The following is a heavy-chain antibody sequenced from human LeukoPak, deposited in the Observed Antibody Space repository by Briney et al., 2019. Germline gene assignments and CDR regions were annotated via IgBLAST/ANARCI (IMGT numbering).Heavy chain of an antibody. CDR2: IYPGESDT. D-gene: IGHD3-10*01. Sequence: GESLKISCKASGYSFTNYWIGWVRQMPGKGLERMGIIYPGESDTRYSPSFQGQVTISANKSISTAYLQRSSLQASDTAMYYCATYAGSSSKYFQDWGQGTLVTVSS. CDR1: GYSFTNYW. CDR3: ATYAGSSSKYFQD. V-gene: IGHV5-51*01. J-gene: IGHJ1*01.